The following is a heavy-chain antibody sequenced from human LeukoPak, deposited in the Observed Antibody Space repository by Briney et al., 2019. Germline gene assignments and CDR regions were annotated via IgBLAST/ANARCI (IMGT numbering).Heavy chain of an antibody. D-gene: IGHD6-13*01. V-gene: IGHV3-21*01. CDR3: ARSFLSIAAAATDY. CDR1: GFTFSSYS. Sequence: PGGSLRLSCAASGFTFSSYSMNWVRQAPGKGLEWVSSISSSSSYIYYADSVKGRFTISRDNAKNSLYLQMNSLRAEDTAVYYCARSFLSIAAAATDYWGQGTLVTVSS. J-gene: IGHJ4*02. CDR2: ISSSSSYI.